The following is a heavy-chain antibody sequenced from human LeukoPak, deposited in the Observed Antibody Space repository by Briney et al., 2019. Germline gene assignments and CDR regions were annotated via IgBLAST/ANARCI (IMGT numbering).Heavy chain of an antibody. CDR1: GFTFSNYA. J-gene: IGHJ4*02. D-gene: IGHD4/OR15-4a*01. V-gene: IGHV3-30-3*01. CDR2: ISYDGSNK. Sequence: GGSLRLSCAGSGFTFSNYAMSWVRQGPGKGLEWVAVISYDGSNKYYADSVKGRFTISRDNSKNTLYLQMNSLRAEDTAMYYCASAGADYPRSYFDYWGQGTLVTVSS. CDR3: ASAGADYPRSYFDY.